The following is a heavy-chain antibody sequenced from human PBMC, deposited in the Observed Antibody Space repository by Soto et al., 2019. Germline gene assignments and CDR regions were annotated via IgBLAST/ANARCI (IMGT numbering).Heavy chain of an antibody. V-gene: IGHV3-23*01. J-gene: IGHJ4*02. CDR2: ISVSGDST. CDR3: AKVKDTFGGVIAYFDH. Sequence: GSLRLSCAASGFTFTSYAMSWLRQAPWKWLEWVSAISVSGDSTYYADSVKFRFTMSRDISKNMLYLQMNSLRAEDTAVYYCAKVKDTFGGVIAYFDHWGQRTLVTVSS. D-gene: IGHD3-16*02. CDR1: GFTFTSYA.